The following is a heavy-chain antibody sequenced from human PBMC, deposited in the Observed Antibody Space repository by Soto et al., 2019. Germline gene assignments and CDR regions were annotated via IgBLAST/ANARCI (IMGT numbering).Heavy chain of an antibody. CDR3: SKGQCDPDWYVFDS. CDR1: GFGFTANA. V-gene: IGHV3-23*02. D-gene: IGHD3-9*01. CDR2: MPGIGGFT. Sequence: ESLRHSCAGSGFGFTANAMSWVSQAPGRGLEWVSGMPGIGGFTYYGDSVKGPFSIARDNSEDTRYVQMNRLRAEDTAGFYCSKGQCDPDWYVFDSWGQGTLVTVSS. J-gene: IGHJ4*02.